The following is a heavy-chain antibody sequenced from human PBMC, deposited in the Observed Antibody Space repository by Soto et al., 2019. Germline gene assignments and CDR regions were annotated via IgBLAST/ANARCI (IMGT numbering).Heavy chain of an antibody. J-gene: IGHJ6*02. Sequence: SQTLSLTCAISGDSVSSNSAAWNWIRQSPSRGLEWLGRTYYRSKWYNDYAVSVKSRITINPDTSKNQFSLQLNSVTPEDTAVYYCARGGTGTTSNYYYYYGMDVWGQGTTVTVYS. CDR2: TYYRSKWYN. CDR3: ARGGTGTTSNYYYYYGMDV. D-gene: IGHD1-1*01. CDR1: GDSVSSNSAA. V-gene: IGHV6-1*01.